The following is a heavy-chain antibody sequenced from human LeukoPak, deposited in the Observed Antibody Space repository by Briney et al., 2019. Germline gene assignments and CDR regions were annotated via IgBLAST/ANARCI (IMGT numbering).Heavy chain of an antibody. D-gene: IGHD6-13*01. CDR1: GFTFGDYA. CDR3: AKDMTVSSSWTGDAFDF. V-gene: IGHV3-9*01. Sequence: GGSLRLSCVVSGFTFGDYAMHWVRQAPGKGLEWVSGINWNSVSKAFADSVKGRFTISRDNAKNSLYLQMNSLRPEDTALYFCAKDMTVSSSWTGDAFDFWGQGTMVTVSS. CDR2: INWNSVSK. J-gene: IGHJ3*01.